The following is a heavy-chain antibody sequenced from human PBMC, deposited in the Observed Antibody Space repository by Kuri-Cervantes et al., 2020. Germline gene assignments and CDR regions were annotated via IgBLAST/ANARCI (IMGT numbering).Heavy chain of an antibody. V-gene: IGHV3-9*01. CDR2: NSWNSGSI. J-gene: IGHJ4*02. Sequence: SLKISRAASGFTFSCYAMHLGRQAPGKGLEWVSGNSWNSGSIVHADSVKGRFTISRDNAKNYLYLQMHSLRAEDTALYFCAKAVGYQESYFDYWGQGTLVTVSS. CDR1: GFTFSCYA. CDR3: AKAVGYQESYFDY. D-gene: IGHD2-2*01.